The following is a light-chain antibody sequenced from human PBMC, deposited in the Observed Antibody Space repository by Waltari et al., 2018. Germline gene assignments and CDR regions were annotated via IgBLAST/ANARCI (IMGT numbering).Light chain of an antibody. J-gene: IGKJ1*01. V-gene: IGKV1-39*01. CDR2: AVS. Sequence: DIQMTQSPSALSASVGDRVTISCRASQTMSSDLNWYQQKPGTAPKVLIYAVSNLQSGVPSRFSGSGSGTDFTLTISSLQPEDSATYYCQQSSTWTFGQGPKVEIK. CDR3: QQSSTWT. CDR1: QTMSSD.